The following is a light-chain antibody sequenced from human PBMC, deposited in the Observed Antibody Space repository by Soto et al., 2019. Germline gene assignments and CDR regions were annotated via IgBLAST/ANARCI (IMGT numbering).Light chain of an antibody. Sequence: DIQMTQSPSSLSASVGHRVSITCRASQNIRDYLNWYQLKPGRAPSLLGSASSVLRDGVSSRFSGSGSGTTLTLTIRSLQPDDFATYCCLQTYISPWAFGQGTKL. CDR3: LQTYISPWA. V-gene: IGKV1-39*01. CDR1: QNIRDY. CDR2: ASS. J-gene: IGKJ1*01.